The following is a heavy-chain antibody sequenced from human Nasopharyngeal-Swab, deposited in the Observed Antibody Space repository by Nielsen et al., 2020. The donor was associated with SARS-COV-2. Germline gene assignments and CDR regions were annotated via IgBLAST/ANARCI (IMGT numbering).Heavy chain of an antibody. D-gene: IGHD3-10*01. J-gene: IGHJ5*02. CDR2: INGDGSAT. Sequence: GESLKISCAASGFSFGSHWMHWVRQAPGKGLVWVSRINGDGSATGHADSVEGRFTIFRDNAKNTLYLQMNSLRVEDTAVYYCARDIVLGSGSLQPWGQGTLVTVSS. CDR1: GFSFGSHW. CDR3: ARDIVLGSGSLQP. V-gene: IGHV3-74*01.